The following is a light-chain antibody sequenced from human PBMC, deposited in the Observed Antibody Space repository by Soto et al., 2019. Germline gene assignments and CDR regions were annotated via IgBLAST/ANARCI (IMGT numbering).Light chain of an antibody. CDR2: SDT. V-gene: IGLV3-9*01. Sequence: SYELTQPLSVSVALGQTARITCGGNNLGSKNVHWYQQKPGQAPVLVIYSDTNRPSGIPERSSGSNSGNTATLTISSAQVGDEADYYCQVWDSSTVVFGGGTKLTVL. J-gene: IGLJ2*01. CDR1: NLGSKN. CDR3: QVWDSSTVV.